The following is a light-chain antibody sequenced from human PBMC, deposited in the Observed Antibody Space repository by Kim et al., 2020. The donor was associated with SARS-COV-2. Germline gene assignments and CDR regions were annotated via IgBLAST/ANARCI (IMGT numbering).Light chain of an antibody. CDR2: QDS. Sequence: VSPGQTASIPCSGDKLGNKYACWYQQKPGQSPLLVIYQDSKRPSGIPKRFSGSNSGNTATLTISGTQAMDEADYYCQAWDSSTVVFGGGTQLTVL. V-gene: IGLV3-1*01. J-gene: IGLJ2*01. CDR1: KLGNKY. CDR3: QAWDSSTVV.